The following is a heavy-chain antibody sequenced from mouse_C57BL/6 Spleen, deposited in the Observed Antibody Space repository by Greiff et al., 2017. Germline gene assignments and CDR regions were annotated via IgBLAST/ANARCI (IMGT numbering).Heavy chain of an antibody. CDR2: IWSGGST. CDR3: ARIGNYVGY. J-gene: IGHJ2*01. D-gene: IGHD1-1*02. CDR1: GFSLTSYG. V-gene: IGHV2-2*01. Sequence: QVQLQQSGPGLVQPSQSLSITCTVSGFSLTSYGVHWVRQSPGKGLEWLGVIWSGGSTDYNAAFISRLSISKDNSKSQVFFKMNSLKADDTAIYYCARIGNYVGYWGQGTTLTVSS.